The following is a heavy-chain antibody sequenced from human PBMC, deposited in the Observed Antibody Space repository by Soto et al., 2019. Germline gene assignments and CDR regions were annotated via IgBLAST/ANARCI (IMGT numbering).Heavy chain of an antibody. Sequence: EVQLVESGGGLVQPGRSLRLSCGASGFTFDDYAMHWVRQAPGKGLEWVSGISWNSGSIGYAESVKGRFTMSRDNAKNSLYLQMNSLRAEDTALYYCAKYIRNYYDSSGYYFYAFDIWGQGTMVTVSS. CDR1: GFTFDDYA. V-gene: IGHV3-9*01. CDR2: ISWNSGSI. D-gene: IGHD3-22*01. CDR3: AKYIRNYYDSSGYYFYAFDI. J-gene: IGHJ3*02.